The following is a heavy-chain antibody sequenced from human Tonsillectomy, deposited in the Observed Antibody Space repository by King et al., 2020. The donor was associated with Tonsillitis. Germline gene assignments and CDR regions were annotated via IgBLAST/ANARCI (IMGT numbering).Heavy chain of an antibody. CDR1: GGTFSNYA. J-gene: IGHJ3*02. CDR2: IIPIFGTA. CDR3: ARGPEGYGGNWGAFDI. V-gene: IGHV1-69*01. D-gene: IGHD4-23*01. Sequence: QLVQSGAEVKKPGSSVKVSCKASGGTFSNYAISWVRQAPGQGLEWMGGIIPIFGTANYAQKFQGRVTITADESTSTAYMELSSLRSEDTAVYYCARGPEGYGGNWGAFDIWGQGTMVTVSS.